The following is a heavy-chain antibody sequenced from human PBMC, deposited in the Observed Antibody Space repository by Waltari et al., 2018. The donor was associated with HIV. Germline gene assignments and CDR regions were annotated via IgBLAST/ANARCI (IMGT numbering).Heavy chain of an antibody. V-gene: IGHV4-38-2*02. D-gene: IGHD6-6*01. CDR1: GYSISRGYY. CDR3: ARESARGGIDY. Sequence: QVQLQESGPGLVKPSETLSLTCAVSGYSISRGYYWGWIRQPPGKGLEWIGSIYHSGSTYYNPSLKSRVTISVDTSKNQFSLKLSSVTAADTAVYYCARESARGGIDYWGQGTLVTVSS. J-gene: IGHJ4*02. CDR2: IYHSGST.